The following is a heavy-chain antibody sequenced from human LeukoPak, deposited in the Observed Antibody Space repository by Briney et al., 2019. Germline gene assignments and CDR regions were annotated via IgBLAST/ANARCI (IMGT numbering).Heavy chain of an antibody. CDR1: GGSISSYY. V-gene: IGHV4-59*01. D-gene: IGHD3-22*01. CDR2: IYYSGST. CDR3: ARVMHYYDSSGYCYYYYYMDV. J-gene: IGHJ6*03. Sequence: SETLSLTCTVSGGSISSYYWSWIRQPPGKGLEWIGYIYYSGSTNYNPSLKSRVTISVDTSKNQFSLKLSSVTAADTAVYYCARVMHYYDSSGYCYYYYYMDVWGKGTTVTIS.